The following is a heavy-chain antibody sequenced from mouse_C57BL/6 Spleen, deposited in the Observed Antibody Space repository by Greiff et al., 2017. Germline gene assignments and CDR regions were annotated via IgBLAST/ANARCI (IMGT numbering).Heavy chain of an antibody. CDR2: IRSKSNNYAT. J-gene: IGHJ3*01. Sequence: EVKLVESGGGLVQPKGSLKLSCAASGFSFNTYAMNWVRQAPGKGLEWVARIRSKSNNYATYYADSVKDRFTISRDDSESMLYLQMNNLKTEDTAMYYCVRDDGYFAYWGQGTLVTVSA. V-gene: IGHV10-1*01. CDR3: VRDDGYFAY. CDR1: GFSFNTYA. D-gene: IGHD2-3*01.